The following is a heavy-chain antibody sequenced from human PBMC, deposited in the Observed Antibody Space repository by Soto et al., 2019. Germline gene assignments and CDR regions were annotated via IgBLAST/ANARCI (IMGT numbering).Heavy chain of an antibody. CDR1: GFAFSNAW. CDR3: TTGTMKIVVRGNTEALDI. Sequence: EVQLVESGGGLVKPGGSLRLSCAASGFAFSNAWMKWVRQAPGKGLEWVGRIKSNSDGGTIDYAAPVKDRFASPRDDSKNTVYLEMNSLKTEDTAVYFCTTGTMKIVVRGNTEALDIWGQGTIVTVSS. V-gene: IGHV3-15*07. J-gene: IGHJ3*02. D-gene: IGHD3-22*01. CDR2: IKSNSDGGTI.